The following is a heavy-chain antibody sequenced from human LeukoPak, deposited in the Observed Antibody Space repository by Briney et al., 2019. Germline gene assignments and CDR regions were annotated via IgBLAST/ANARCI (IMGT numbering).Heavy chain of an antibody. CDR1: GFTFSSYA. J-gene: IGHJ5*02. CDR2: ISGSGGST. CDR3: AKDCLGYCSGGRNH. Sequence: GGSLRLSCAASGFTFSSYAMSWVRQAPGKGLEWVSAISGSGGSTYYADSVKGRFTISRDNSKNTLYLQMNSLRAEDTAEYYCAKDCLGYCSGGRNHWGQGTLVTVSS. D-gene: IGHD2-15*01. V-gene: IGHV3-23*01.